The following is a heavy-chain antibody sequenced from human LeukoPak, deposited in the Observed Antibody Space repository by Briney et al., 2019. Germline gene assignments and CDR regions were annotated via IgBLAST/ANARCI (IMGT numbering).Heavy chain of an antibody. CDR2: IYSGGST. Sequence: GGSLRLSCAASGLTDRNNYMSWVRQAPGKGLEWVSVIYSGGSTYYADSVKGRFTFSKDNSKNTLYLQMTNLRVEDTAAYYCARGVGQDAFDIWGQGTMVTVSS. V-gene: IGHV3-53*01. CDR3: ARGVGQDAFDI. D-gene: IGHD1-26*01. CDR1: GLTDRNNY. J-gene: IGHJ3*02.